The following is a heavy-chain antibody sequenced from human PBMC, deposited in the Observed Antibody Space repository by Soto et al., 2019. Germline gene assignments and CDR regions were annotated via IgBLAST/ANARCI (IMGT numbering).Heavy chain of an antibody. J-gene: IGHJ3*02. D-gene: IGHD3-9*01. V-gene: IGHV3-21*01. CDR1: GFTFSSYS. CDR3: ARAFPGSRAVMRYFDWLLYAFDI. Sequence: GGSLRLSCAASGFTFSSYSMNWVRQAPGKGLEWVSSISSSSSYIYYADSVKGRFTISRDNAKNSLYLQMNSLRAEDTAVYYCARAFPGSRAVMRYFDWLLYAFDIWGQGTMVTVSS. CDR2: ISSSSSYI.